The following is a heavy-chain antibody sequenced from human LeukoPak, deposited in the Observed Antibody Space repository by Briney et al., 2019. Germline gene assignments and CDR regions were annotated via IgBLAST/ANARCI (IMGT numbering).Heavy chain of an antibody. CDR1: GFPFSSYW. V-gene: IGHV3-7*01. J-gene: IGHJ4*02. Sequence: PGGSLRLSCAASGFPFSSYWMSWVRQAPGKGLEWVANIKQDGSDKYYVDSLKGRFTISRGNAKNSLYLQLNSLRADDTAVYYCARLTGTTGFDYWGQGTLVTVSS. CDR3: ARLTGTTGFDY. CDR2: IKQDGSDK. D-gene: IGHD1-1*01.